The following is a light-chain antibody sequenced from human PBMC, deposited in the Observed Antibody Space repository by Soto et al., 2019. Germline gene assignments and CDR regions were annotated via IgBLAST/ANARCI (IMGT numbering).Light chain of an antibody. CDR3: CSYAGSHFL. CDR1: SSDVGGYNF. Sequence: QSVLTQPRSVAGSPGQSVTISCTGTSSDVGGYNFVSWYQQHPGKAPKLMIYDVSQLPSGVPDRFSGSKSGNTASLPISGLQDEDDADYYCCSYAGSHFLFGGGTKLTVL. CDR2: DVS. J-gene: IGLJ2*01. V-gene: IGLV2-11*01.